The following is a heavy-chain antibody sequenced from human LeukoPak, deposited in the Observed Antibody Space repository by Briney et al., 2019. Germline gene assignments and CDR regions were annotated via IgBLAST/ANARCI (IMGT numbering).Heavy chain of an antibody. CDR2: ISAYNGNT. J-gene: IGHJ3*02. CDR3: ASSVYQSRVVPVQNAFDI. V-gene: IGHV1-18*01. Sequence: GASVKVSCKASGYTFTSYGISWVRQAPGQGLEWMGWISAYNGNTNYAQKFQGRVTMTRDTSTSTVYMELSSLRSEDTAVYYCASSVYQSRVVPVQNAFDIWGQGTMVTVSS. D-gene: IGHD2-2*01. CDR1: GYTFTSYG.